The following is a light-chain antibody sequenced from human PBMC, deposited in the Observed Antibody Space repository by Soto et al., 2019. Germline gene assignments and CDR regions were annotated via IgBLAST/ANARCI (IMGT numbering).Light chain of an antibody. V-gene: IGLV2-14*01. CDR2: DVT. CDR1: SSDIGGYDY. Sequence: QSVLTQPASVSGSPGQSITISCTGTSSDIGGYDYVSWYQQYPGKVPKLMIYDVTNRASGVPSRFSASKSGDTASLTISGLQAEDEADYYCSSYTSTSTLVVFGGGTKVT. CDR3: SSYTSTSTLVV. J-gene: IGLJ2*01.